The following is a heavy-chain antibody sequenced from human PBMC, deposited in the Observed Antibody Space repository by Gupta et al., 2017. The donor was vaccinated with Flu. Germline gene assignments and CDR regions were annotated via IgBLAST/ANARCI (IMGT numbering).Heavy chain of an antibody. Sequence: QVQLHQWGAGLLQPSETLSLTCSIYGGSFSATYWSWIRQHPGKGMVWIGDINQSGSTSYSASLKSRVTISIDTSKNQFSLNLTSVTAAYTAAYYCARFIVGGPRATIGFDCWGQGTLVSVSS. V-gene: IGHV4-34*01. CDR1: GGSFSATY. CDR3: ARFIVGGPRATIGFDC. D-gene: IGHD1-26*01. J-gene: IGHJ4*02. CDR2: INQSGST.